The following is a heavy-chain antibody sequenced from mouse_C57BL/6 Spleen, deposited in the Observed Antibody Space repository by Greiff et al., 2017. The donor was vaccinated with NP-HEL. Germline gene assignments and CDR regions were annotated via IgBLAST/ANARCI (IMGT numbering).Heavy chain of an antibody. V-gene: IGHV2-6-1*01. CDR2: IWSDGST. Sequence: QVQLQQSGPGLVAPSQSLSITCTVSGFSLTSYGVHWVRQPPGKGLEWLVVIWSDGSTTYNSALKSRLSISKDNSKSQVFLKMNSLQTDDTAMYYCARHGTLGSRAMDYWGQGTSVTVSS. CDR1: GFSLTSYG. D-gene: IGHD1-1*01. J-gene: IGHJ4*01. CDR3: ARHGTLGSRAMDY.